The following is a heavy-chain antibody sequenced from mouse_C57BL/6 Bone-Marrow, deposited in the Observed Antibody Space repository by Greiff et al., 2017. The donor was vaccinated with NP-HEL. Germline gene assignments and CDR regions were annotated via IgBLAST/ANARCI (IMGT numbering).Heavy chain of an antibody. Sequence: QVQLKESGPGLVAPSQSLSITCTVSGFSLTSYAISWVRQPPGKGLEWLGVIWTGGGTNYNSALKSRLSISKDNSKSQVFLKMNSLQTDDTARYYCARNSLSITTVAPWYFDVWAQGPRSPSPQ. CDR2: IWTGGGT. CDR1: GFSLTSYA. D-gene: IGHD1-1*01. V-gene: IGHV2-9-1*01. CDR3: ARNSLSITTVAPWYFDV. J-gene: IGHJ1*03.